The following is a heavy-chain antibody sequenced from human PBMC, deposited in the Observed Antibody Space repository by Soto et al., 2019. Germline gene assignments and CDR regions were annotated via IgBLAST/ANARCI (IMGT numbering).Heavy chain of an antibody. CDR1: GFTFGTTD. Sequence: QLLQSGGGLVQPGGSLTLSCAASGFTFGTTDMSWVRQAPGEGVEWVSTIDGSGGITYYADSVKGRFTISRDNSRNTVYLQMISLRGDDTALYYCVKNSGWFNTWGQGALVTVSS. CDR3: VKNSGWFNT. J-gene: IGHJ5*02. D-gene: IGHD3-10*01. V-gene: IGHV3-23*01. CDR2: IDGSGGIT.